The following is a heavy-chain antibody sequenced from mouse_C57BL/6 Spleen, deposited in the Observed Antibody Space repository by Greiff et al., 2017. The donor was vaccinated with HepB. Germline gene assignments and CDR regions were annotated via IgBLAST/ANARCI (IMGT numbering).Heavy chain of an antibody. V-gene: IGHV1-82*01. J-gene: IGHJ4*01. CDR1: GYAFSSSW. CDR2: IYPGDGDT. D-gene: IGHD1-1*01. Sequence: QVQLKQSGPELVKPGASVKISCKASGYAFSSSWMNWVKQRPGKGLEWIGRIYPGDGDTNYNGKFKGKATLTADKSSSTAYMQLSSLTSEDSAVYFCARSQIRGSVAGNYAMDYWGQGTSVTVSS. CDR3: ARSQIRGSVAGNYAMDY.